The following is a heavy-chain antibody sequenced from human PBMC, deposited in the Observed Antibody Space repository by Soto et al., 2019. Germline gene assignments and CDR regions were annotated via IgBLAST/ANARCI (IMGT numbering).Heavy chain of an antibody. V-gene: IGHV1-69*12. CDR1: GGTFSSYA. J-gene: IGHJ4*02. D-gene: IGHD6-13*01. CDR3: ARGYSSSWAYYFDY. Sequence: QVQLVQSGAEVKKPGSSVKVSCKASGGTFSSYAISWVRQAPGQGREWMGGIIPIFGTANYAQKFQGRVTITADESTSTAYMELSSLRSEDTAVYYCARGYSSSWAYYFDYWGQGTLVTVSS. CDR2: IIPIFGTA.